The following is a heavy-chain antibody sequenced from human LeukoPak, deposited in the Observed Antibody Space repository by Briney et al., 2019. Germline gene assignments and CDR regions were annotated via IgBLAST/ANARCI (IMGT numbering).Heavy chain of an antibody. CDR1: GYTFTSYG. V-gene: IGHV1-18*01. D-gene: IGHD2-2*01. Sequence: ASVKVSCKASGYTFTSYGISWVRQAPGQGLEWMGWISAYNGNTNYAQKLQGRVTMTTDTSTSTAYMELRSLRSDDTAVYYCARVKGYCSSTSCYEDGHYFDYWGQGTLVTVSS. J-gene: IGHJ4*02. CDR3: ARVKGYCSSTSCYEDGHYFDY. CDR2: ISAYNGNT.